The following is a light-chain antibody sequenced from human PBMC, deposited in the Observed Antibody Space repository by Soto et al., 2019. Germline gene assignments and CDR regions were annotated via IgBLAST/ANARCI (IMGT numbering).Light chain of an antibody. CDR1: QSITNY. Sequence: DIQMTQSPSSLSASVGDRVTITCRASQSITNYLNWYQQKPGKAPKLLMYAISTLQSGVPSRFGGSGSGTEFTLTISSLHTDDFATDYCQQSYSTTYTFGQGSKVDIK. CDR2: AIS. CDR3: QQSYSTTYT. V-gene: IGKV1-39*01. J-gene: IGKJ2*01.